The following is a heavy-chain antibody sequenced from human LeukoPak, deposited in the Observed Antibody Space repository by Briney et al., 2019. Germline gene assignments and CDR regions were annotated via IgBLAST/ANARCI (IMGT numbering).Heavy chain of an antibody. CDR2: IYWDDEK. CDR1: GFSLSTSGVG. J-gene: IGHJ3*02. Sequence: SGPTLVNPTQTLTLTCTFSGFSLSTSGVGVGWIRQPPGKALEWLALIYWDDEKRYSPSLRSRLTITKDTSKNQVVLTMTNMDPVDTATYYCAHRPYYYDTSGSRDALDIWGQGTMVTVSS. D-gene: IGHD3-22*01. CDR3: AHRPYYYDTSGSRDALDI. V-gene: IGHV2-5*02.